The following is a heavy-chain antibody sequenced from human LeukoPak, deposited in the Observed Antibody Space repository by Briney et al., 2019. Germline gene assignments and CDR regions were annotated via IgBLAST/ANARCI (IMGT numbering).Heavy chain of an antibody. J-gene: IGHJ3*02. V-gene: IGHV3-7*01. Sequence: GGSLRLSCAPSGFPFSNYWMSWVRQAPGKGLEWVANIKEDGSEKYYVDSVKGRFAISRDNAKNSLYLQMNSLRAEDTAVYYCARDRYYSDTSGFFHAVDIWGQGTMVTVSS. CDR2: IKEDGSEK. CDR1: GFPFSNYW. CDR3: ARDRYYSDTSGFFHAVDI. D-gene: IGHD3-22*01.